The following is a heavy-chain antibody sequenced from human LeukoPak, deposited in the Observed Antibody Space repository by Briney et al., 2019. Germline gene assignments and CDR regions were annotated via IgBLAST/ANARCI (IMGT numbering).Heavy chain of an antibody. J-gene: IGHJ4*02. CDR3: ANDRQSGHVAYYFDY. Sequence: GGSLRLSCAASGFTFSSYAMSWVRQAPGKGLEWVSAISGSGGSTYYADSVKGRFTISRDNSKNTLYLQMNSLRAEDTAVYYCANDRQSGHVAYYFDYWGQGTLVTVSS. D-gene: IGHD3-3*01. CDR1: GFTFSSYA. CDR2: ISGSGGST. V-gene: IGHV3-23*01.